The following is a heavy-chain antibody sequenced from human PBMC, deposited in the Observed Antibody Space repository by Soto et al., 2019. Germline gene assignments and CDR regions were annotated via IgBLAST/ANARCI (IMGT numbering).Heavy chain of an antibody. J-gene: IGHJ6*02. V-gene: IGHV3-15*07. D-gene: IGHD2-15*01. Sequence: EVQLVESGGGLVKPGGSLRLSCAASGFTFSNAWMNWVRQAPGKGLEWVGRIKSKTDGGTTDYAAPVKGRFTISRDDSKNTLYLQMNSLKTEDTAVYYCTTCSSHCYSYYYYGMDVWGQGTTVTVSS. CDR2: IKSKTDGGTT. CDR3: TTCSSHCYSYYYYGMDV. CDR1: GFTFSNAW.